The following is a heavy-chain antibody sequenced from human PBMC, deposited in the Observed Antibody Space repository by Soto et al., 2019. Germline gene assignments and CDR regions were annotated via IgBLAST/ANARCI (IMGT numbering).Heavy chain of an antibody. J-gene: IGHJ4*02. CDR3: ARGGGSTKVDY. CDR1: GGSITSSGYY. D-gene: IGHD2-2*01. V-gene: IGHV4-31*03. Sequence: QVQLQESGPGLVKPSQTLSLTCTVSGGSITSSGYYWSWIRQHPGEGLEWIGFTSNRGSTSYNPSLKRRVTISVDTSSNQFSLNLKSVTAADTAVYYCARGGGSTKVDYWGQGTLVTVSP. CDR2: TSNRGST.